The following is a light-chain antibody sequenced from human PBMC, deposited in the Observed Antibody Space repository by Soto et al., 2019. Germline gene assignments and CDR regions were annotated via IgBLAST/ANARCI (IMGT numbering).Light chain of an antibody. CDR1: QSVSSSY. V-gene: IGKV3-11*01. CDR2: DAS. J-gene: IGKJ4*01. CDR3: QQRSYWPLT. Sequence: EIVLTQSPATLSLSPGEGATLSCRASQSVSSSYLAWYQQKPGQTPRLLIFDASNRATGIPVRFSGSGSGTDFTLTISSLEPEDFAVYYCQQRSYWPLTFGGGTKVDIK.